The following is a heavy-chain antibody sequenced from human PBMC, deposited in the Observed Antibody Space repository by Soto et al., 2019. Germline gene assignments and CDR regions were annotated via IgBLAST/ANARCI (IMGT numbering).Heavy chain of an antibody. J-gene: IGHJ3*02. CDR1: GGTFSSYT. CDR2: IIPILGIA. Sequence: QVQLVQSGAEVKKPGSSVKVSCKASGGTFSSYTISWVRQAVGQGLEWMGRIIPILGIANYAQKFQGRVTITADKSTSTAYMELSSLRSEDTAVYYCARGKDSSGYFDAFDIWGQGTMVTVSS. V-gene: IGHV1-69*02. D-gene: IGHD3-22*01. CDR3: ARGKDSSGYFDAFDI.